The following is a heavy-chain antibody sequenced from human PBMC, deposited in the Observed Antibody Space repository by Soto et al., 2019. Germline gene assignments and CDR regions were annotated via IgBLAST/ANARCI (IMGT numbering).Heavy chain of an antibody. Sequence: GASVKVSCKATGATFSSHAFNWVRQAPGQGLEWMGGIIPIIGVPNYAQSFQGSVTITADQSTSTAYVELSSPSSDDTAVYYCARTLEFCDGNISHLDYWGQGTLVTVSS. CDR2: IIPIIGVP. D-gene: IGHD2-21*01. J-gene: IGHJ4*02. V-gene: IGHV1-69*10. CDR3: ARTLEFCDGNISHLDY. CDR1: GATFSSHA.